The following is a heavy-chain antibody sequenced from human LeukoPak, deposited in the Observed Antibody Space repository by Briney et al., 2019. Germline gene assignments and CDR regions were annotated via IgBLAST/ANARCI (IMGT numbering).Heavy chain of an antibody. Sequence: GASVKVSCKASGYTFTSYAMNWVRQAPGQGLEWMGWINTNTGNPTYAQGFTGRFVFSLDTSVSTAYLQISSLKAEDTAVYYCARTYYDFWSGYSYDYWGQGTLFPVSS. CDR1: GYTFTSYA. V-gene: IGHV7-4-1*02. CDR2: INTNTGNP. D-gene: IGHD3-3*01. CDR3: ARTYYDFWSGYSYDY. J-gene: IGHJ4*02.